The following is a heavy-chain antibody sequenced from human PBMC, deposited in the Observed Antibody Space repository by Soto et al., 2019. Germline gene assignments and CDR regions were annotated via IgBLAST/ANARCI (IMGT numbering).Heavy chain of an antibody. CDR3: VLWPRGMDV. CDR2: IKQDGSEN. Sequence: EVRLVESGGGLVQSGGSLRLSCAASGFTFSDYWMSWVRHAPGKGLEWVANIKQDGSENYYVDSVKGRFTTSRDNAKNSPYLQMNSLRDEDTAVYYCVLWPRGMDVWGKGTTVTVSS. J-gene: IGHJ6*04. D-gene: IGHD3-10*01. CDR1: GFTFSDYW. V-gene: IGHV3-7*01.